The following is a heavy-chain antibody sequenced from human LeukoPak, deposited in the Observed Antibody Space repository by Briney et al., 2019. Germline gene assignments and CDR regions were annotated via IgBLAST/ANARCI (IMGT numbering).Heavy chain of an antibody. D-gene: IGHD1-7*01. CDR3: AKDKGTYWFDY. Sequence: PGGSLRLSCAASGFTFSSYGMHWVRQAPGTGLEWVAFIWSDGSSQHYADSVKGRFTISRDNSKNTVYLQMNSLRPDDTAVYYCAKDKGTYWFDYWGQGSLVTVSS. CDR2: IWSDGSSQ. CDR1: GFTFSSYG. J-gene: IGHJ4*02. V-gene: IGHV3-30*02.